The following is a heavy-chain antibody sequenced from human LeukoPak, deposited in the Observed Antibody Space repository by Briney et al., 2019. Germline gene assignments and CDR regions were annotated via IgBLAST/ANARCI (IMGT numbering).Heavy chain of an antibody. Sequence: PSETLSLTCTVSGGSISGSSYYWAWIRQPPGKGLEWIGSINYSGSTNYTPSLKSRVTISVDTSKNQFSLKLSSVTAADTAVFYCARISYDSSGYYYFDYWGQGTLVTVSS. V-gene: IGHV4-39*01. J-gene: IGHJ4*02. CDR1: GGSISGSSYY. CDR3: ARISYDSSGYYYFDY. D-gene: IGHD3-22*01. CDR2: INYSGST.